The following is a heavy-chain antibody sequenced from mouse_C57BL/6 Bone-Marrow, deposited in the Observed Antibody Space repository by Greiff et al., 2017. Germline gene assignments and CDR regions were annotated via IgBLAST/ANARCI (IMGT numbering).Heavy chain of an antibody. D-gene: IGHD2-2*01. V-gene: IGHV1-78*01. Sequence: VQLQQSDAELVKPGASVKISCKVSGYTFTDHTIHWMKQRPEQGLEWIGYIYPRDGSTKYNEKFKGKATLTADKSSSTAYMQLNSLTSEDSAVDFCARQGGYDGAWFAYWGQGTLVTVSA. CDR3: ARQGGYDGAWFAY. CDR2: IYPRDGST. J-gene: IGHJ3*01. CDR1: GYTFTDHT.